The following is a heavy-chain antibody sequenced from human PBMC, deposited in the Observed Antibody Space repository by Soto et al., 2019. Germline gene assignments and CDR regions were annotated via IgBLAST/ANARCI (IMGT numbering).Heavy chain of an antibody. CDR1: GFTFSSYG. CDR2: ISYDGSNK. CDR3: AKDLSFRGITIFGDPWGMDF. D-gene: IGHD3-3*01. J-gene: IGHJ6*02. V-gene: IGHV3-30*18. Sequence: QVQLVESGGGVVQPGRSLRLSCAASGFTFSSYGMHWVRQAPGKGLEWVAVISYDGSNKYYADSVKGRFTISRDNSKNTLYQQMNSLRAEDTAVYYCAKDLSFRGITIFGDPWGMDFWGQGTTVTVSS.